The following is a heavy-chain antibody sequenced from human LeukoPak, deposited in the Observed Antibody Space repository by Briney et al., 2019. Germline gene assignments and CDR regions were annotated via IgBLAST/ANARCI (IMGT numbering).Heavy chain of an antibody. Sequence: PGGSLRLSCAASGFTFSGSAMHWVRQASGKGLEWVGRIRSKANSYATAYAASVKGRFTISRDDSKNTAYLQMNSLKTEDTAVYYCTSPRYCSGGSCLRAYHYMDVWGKGTTVTVSS. J-gene: IGHJ6*03. V-gene: IGHV3-73*01. CDR2: IRSKANSYAT. CDR3: TSPRYCSGGSCLRAYHYMDV. D-gene: IGHD2-15*01. CDR1: GFTFSGSA.